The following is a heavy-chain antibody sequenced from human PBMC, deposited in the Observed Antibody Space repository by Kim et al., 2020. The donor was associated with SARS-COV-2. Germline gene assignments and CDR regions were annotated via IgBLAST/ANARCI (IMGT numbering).Heavy chain of an antibody. CDR2: ISGSGGST. CDR3: AKDPGYGVSGAEYFQH. J-gene: IGHJ1*01. Sequence: GGSLRLSCAASGFTFSSYAMSWVRQAPGKGLEWVSAISGSGGSTYYADSVKGRFTISRDNSKNTLYLQMNSLRAEDTAVYYCAKDPGYGVSGAEYFQHWGQGTLVTVSS. V-gene: IGHV3-23*01. D-gene: IGHD4-17*01. CDR1: GFTFSSYA.